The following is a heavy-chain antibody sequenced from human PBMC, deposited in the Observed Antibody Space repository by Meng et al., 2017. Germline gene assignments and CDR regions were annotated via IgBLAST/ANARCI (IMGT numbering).Heavy chain of an antibody. Sequence: QGQLVQSGAEVKKPGASVKVSCKASGYTFTGYYMHWVRQAPGQGLEWMGRINPNSGGTNYAQKFQGRVTMTRDTSISTAYMELSRLRSDDTAVYFCARDSSSGWYHNYWGQGTLVTVSS. CDR1: GYTFTGYY. CDR3: ARDSSSGWYHNY. D-gene: IGHD6-19*01. CDR2: INPNSGGT. V-gene: IGHV1-2*06. J-gene: IGHJ4*02.